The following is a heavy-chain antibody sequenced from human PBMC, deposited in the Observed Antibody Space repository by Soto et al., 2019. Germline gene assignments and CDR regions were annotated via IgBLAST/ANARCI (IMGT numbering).Heavy chain of an antibody. CDR1: GFTFSSYG. J-gene: IGHJ6*03. D-gene: IGHD3-9*01. CDR3: ARDTYDILTGYYPYYYMDV. Sequence: QVQLVESGGGVVQPGRSLRLSCAASGFTFSSYGMHWVRQAPGKGLEWVAVIWYDGSNKYYADSVKGRFTISRDNSKNTLYLQMNSLRAEDTAVYYCARDTYDILTGYYPYYYMDVWGEGTTVTVSS. V-gene: IGHV3-33*01. CDR2: IWYDGSNK.